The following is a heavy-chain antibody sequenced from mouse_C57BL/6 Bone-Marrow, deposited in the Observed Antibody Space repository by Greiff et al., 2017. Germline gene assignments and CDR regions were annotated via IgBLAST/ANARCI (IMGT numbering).Heavy chain of an antibody. D-gene: IGHD2-5*01. CDR2: INSDGGST. J-gene: IGHJ3*01. CDR1: EYEFPSHD. V-gene: IGHV5-2*01. Sequence: EVQGVESGGGLVQPGESLKLSCESNEYEFPSHDMSWVRKTPEKRLELVAAINSDGGSTYYPDTMERRFIISRDNTKKTLYLQMSSLRSEDTALYYCASQSNYGNWFAYWGQGTLVTVSA. CDR3: ASQSNYGNWFAY.